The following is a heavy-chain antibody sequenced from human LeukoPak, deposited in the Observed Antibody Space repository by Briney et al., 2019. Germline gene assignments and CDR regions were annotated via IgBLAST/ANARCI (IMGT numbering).Heavy chain of an antibody. D-gene: IGHD4/OR15-4a*01. CDR3: ASWDGAQYYFDY. Sequence: ASVKVSRKASGYTFTGYYMHWVRQAPGQGLEWMGRINPNSGGTNYAQKFQGRVTMTRDTSTSTAYMELSRLRSDDTAVYYCASWDGAQYYFDYWGQGTLVTVSS. CDR2: INPNSGGT. V-gene: IGHV1-2*06. CDR1: GYTFTGYY. J-gene: IGHJ4*02.